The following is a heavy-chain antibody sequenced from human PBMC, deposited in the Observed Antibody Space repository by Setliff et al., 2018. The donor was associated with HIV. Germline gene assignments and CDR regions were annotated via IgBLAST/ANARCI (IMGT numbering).Heavy chain of an antibody. D-gene: IGHD3-22*01. CDR1: GFTFDDYG. J-gene: IGHJ4*02. CDR3: ARTDSSGYYYGGVY. CDR2: INWNGGST. V-gene: IGHV3-20*04. Sequence: GESLKISCAASGFTFDDYGMSWVRQAPGKGLEWVSGINWNGGSTGYADSVKGRFTISRDNAKNSLYPQMNSLRAEDTALYYCARTDSSGYYYGGVYWGQGTLVTSPQ.